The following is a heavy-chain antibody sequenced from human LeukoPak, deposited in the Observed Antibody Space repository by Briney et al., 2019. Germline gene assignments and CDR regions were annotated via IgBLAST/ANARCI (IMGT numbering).Heavy chain of an antibody. V-gene: IGHV3-64*01. D-gene: IGHD1-26*01. CDR2: ISTNGGST. J-gene: IGHJ4*02. CDR3: ARDLLGWELHYFDY. CDR1: GFTFSSYA. Sequence: GGSLRLSCAASGFTFSSYAMHWVRQAPGKGLEYVSAISTNGGSTYYAKSVKGRFTISRDNSKNSLYLQMNSLRAEDTAVYYCARDLLGWELHYFDYWGQGTLVTVSS.